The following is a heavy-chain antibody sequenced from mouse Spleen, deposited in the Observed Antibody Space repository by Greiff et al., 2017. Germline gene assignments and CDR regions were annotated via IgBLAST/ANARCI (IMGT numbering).Heavy chain of an antibody. V-gene: IGHV1-82*01. CDR1: GYAFSSSW. CDR3: ATNWFAY. J-gene: IGHJ3*01. Sequence: QVQLQQSGPELVKPGASVKISCKASGYAFSSSWMNWVNQRPGKGLEWIGRIYPGDGDTNYNGKFKGKATLTADKSSSTAYMQLSSLTSEDSAVYFCATNWFAYWGQGTLVTVSA. CDR2: IYPGDGDT.